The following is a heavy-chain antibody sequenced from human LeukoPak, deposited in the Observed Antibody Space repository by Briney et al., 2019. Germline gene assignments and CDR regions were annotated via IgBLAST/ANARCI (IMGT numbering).Heavy chain of an antibody. CDR3: VKQIAVAGRDRGAFDI. J-gene: IGHJ3*02. V-gene: IGHV3-64D*09. Sequence: GGSLRLSCSASGFTFSSYAMHWVRQAPGKGLEYVSAISSNGGSTYYADSVKGRFTISRDNSKNTLFLQMSSLRREDTAVYYCVKQIAVAGRDRGAFDIWGQGTMVTVSS. CDR2: ISSNGGST. CDR1: GFTFSSYA. D-gene: IGHD6-19*01.